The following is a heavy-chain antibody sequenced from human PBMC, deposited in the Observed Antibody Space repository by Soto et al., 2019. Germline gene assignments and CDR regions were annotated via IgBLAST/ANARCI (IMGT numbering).Heavy chain of an antibody. CDR2: IWYDGSKK. V-gene: IGHV3-33*01. Sequence: PGGSLRLSCAASGFIFNNYGIHWVRQAPGKGLEWVAVIWYDGSKKYYADSVKGRFTISRDSSKNTVDLEMNSLRVEDTAVYHCASAGQQLVWYFDYWGHGTLVPVSS. CDR1: GFIFNNYG. CDR3: ASAGQQLVWYFDY. D-gene: IGHD6-13*01. J-gene: IGHJ4*01.